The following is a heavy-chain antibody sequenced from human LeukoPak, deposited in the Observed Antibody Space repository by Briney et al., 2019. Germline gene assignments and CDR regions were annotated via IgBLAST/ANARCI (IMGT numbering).Heavy chain of an antibody. V-gene: IGHV4-30-4*08. CDR2: IYYSGST. CDR1: GGSISSGDYY. CDR3: ARERARYYDSSGSKIAFDI. D-gene: IGHD3-22*01. J-gene: IGHJ3*02. Sequence: SETPSLTCTVSGGSISSGDYYWSWIRQPPRKGLEWIGYIYYSGSTYYNPSLKSRVTISVDTSKNQFSLKLSSVTAADTAVYYCARERARYYDSSGSKIAFDIWGQGTMVTVSS.